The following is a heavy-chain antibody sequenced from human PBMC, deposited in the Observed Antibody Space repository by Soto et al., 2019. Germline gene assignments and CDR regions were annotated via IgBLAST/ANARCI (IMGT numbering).Heavy chain of an antibody. CDR1: GFTFSTYS. J-gene: IGHJ4*02. CDR2: IGNTGTTK. CDR3: ARDPKPGVSYFDS. V-gene: IGHV3-48*01. D-gene: IGHD2-8*01. Sequence: EIQVVESGGGLAQPGESLTLSCRASGFTFSTYSMNWVRQAPGRGLEWVSFIGNTGTTKYYADSVKGRFTVSRDNAGNSVYLQMSSLRPEDTAVYYCARDPKPGVSYFDSWGQGALVIVSS.